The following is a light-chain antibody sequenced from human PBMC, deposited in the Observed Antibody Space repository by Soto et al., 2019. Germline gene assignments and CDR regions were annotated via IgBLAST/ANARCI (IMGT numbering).Light chain of an antibody. CDR3: QKYNSAPYT. CDR2: TAS. V-gene: IGKV1-27*01. Sequence: DIRRTQSPSSLSASVGDRVTITCRASQGITKYLAWYQQKPGKVPNLLIHTASTLQSGVPSRFSGSGYGTDFTLTISSLQPEDVATYYCQKYNSAPYTFGPGTKVDIK. CDR1: QGITKY. J-gene: IGKJ3*01.